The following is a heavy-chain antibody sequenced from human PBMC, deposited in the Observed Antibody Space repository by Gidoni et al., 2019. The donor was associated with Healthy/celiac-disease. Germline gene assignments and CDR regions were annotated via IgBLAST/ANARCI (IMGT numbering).Heavy chain of an antibody. CDR1: GFTVSSNY. D-gene: IGHD2-21*01. CDR3: ARDPGPYCGGDCPHEGGYFDL. J-gene: IGHJ2*01. Sequence: EVQLVESGGGLVQPGGSLRLSCAASGFTVSSNYLSCVCQAPGKGLEWVSVMYSGGSTYYADSVKGRFTISRDNSKNTLYLQMNSLRAEDTAVYYCARDPGPYCGGDCPHEGGYFDLWGRGTLVTVSS. CDR2: MYSGGST. V-gene: IGHV3-66*01.